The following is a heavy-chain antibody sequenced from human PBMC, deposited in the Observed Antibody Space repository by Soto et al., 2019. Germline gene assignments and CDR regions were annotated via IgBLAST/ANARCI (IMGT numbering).Heavy chain of an antibody. V-gene: IGHV1-18*01. CDR1: GYTFTIYG. D-gene: IGHD5-12*01. Sequence: SVKVSCKASGYTFTIYGINWVRQALGQGLEWMGWISPDNGNTNYAQKLQGRVTMTTDTSTSTAYMELRSLRSDDTAVYYCARALGYSGYAGMDVWGQGTTVTVS. J-gene: IGHJ6*02. CDR3: ARALGYSGYAGMDV. CDR2: ISPDNGNT.